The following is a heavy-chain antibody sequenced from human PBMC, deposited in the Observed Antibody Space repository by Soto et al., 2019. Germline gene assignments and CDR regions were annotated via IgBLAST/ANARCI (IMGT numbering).Heavy chain of an antibody. CDR2: VDYSGNS. CDR3: ARNWYSVAGRFHFDY. D-gene: IGHD6-19*01. J-gene: IGHJ4*02. CDR1: GSSLTTDY. V-gene: IGHV4-59*01. Sequence: PSETLYFPGTLSGSSLTTDYWSGIHKPPGKGLEWIGYVDYSGNSDSSPSLKSRVTISIDTSKKQVSLKLNSVTAADTAVYYCARNWYSVAGRFHFDYWGQGIPVTVSS.